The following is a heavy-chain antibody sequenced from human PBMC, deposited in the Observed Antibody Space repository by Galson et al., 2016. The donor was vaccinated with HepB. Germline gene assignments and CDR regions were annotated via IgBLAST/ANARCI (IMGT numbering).Heavy chain of an antibody. CDR1: GFIFSSYA. V-gene: IGHV3-64*04. CDR2: IWPNGDST. J-gene: IGHJ4*02. Sequence: SLRLSCAASGFIFSSYAMHWVRQTPGKGLESVAAIWPNGDSTNYADTVKDRFSISRDNSKNTLYLYMNSLRAGDTAVYYCGNQGGFDYGGQGALVTVSS. CDR3: GNQGGFDY. D-gene: IGHD3-16*01.